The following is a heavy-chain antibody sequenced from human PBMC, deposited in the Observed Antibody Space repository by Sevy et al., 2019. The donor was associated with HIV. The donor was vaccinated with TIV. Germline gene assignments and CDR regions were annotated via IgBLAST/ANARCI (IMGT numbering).Heavy chain of an antibody. CDR3: ARGLDYYGSGGIY. D-gene: IGHD3-10*01. CDR2: ISYDGSNK. J-gene: IGHJ4*02. CDR1: GFTFSSYG. Sequence: GGSLRLSCAASGFTFSSYGMHWVRQAPGKGLEWVAVISYDGSNKYYADSVKGRFTISRDNSKNTLYLQMNSLRAEDTAVYYCARGLDYYGSGGIYWGQGTLVTVSS. V-gene: IGHV3-30-3*01.